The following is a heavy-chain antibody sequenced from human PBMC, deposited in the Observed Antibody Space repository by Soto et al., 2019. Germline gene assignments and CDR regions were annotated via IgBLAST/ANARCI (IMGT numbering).Heavy chain of an antibody. CDR3: ARFRAPRRQLISMSFHL. J-gene: IGHJ4*03. V-gene: IGHV5-51*01. D-gene: IGHD6-13*01. Sequence: GESLKISCKASGYDFTNYWIAWVRQTPGRGLEWMGMIYPGDSDIRYNPSFRGRVTISADNSITSAFVQWGSLKASDSAIYYCARFRAPRRQLISMSFHLWGLGTLVTVSS. CDR2: IYPGDSDI. CDR1: GYDFTNYW.